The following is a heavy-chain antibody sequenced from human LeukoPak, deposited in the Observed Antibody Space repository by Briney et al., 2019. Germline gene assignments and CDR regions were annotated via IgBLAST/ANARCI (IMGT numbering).Heavy chain of an antibody. J-gene: IGHJ3*02. CDR2: IYYSGST. V-gene: IGHV4-61*05. D-gene: IGHD4-17*01. CDR1: GGSISSSSYY. CDR3: ARVRASAFDI. Sequence: ASETLSLTCTVSGGSISSSSYYWGWIRQHPGKGLEWIGYIYYSGSTNYNPSLKSRVTISVDTSKNQFSLKLSSVTAADTAVYYCARVRASAFDIWGQGTMVTVSS.